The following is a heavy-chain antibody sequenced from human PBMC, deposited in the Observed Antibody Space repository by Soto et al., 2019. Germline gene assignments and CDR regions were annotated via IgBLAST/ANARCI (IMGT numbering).Heavy chain of an antibody. Sequence: GGSLRLSCTASGFTFDTYAMSWVRQAPGKGLEWVSAISGSGGSSYNADSVKGRFTITRDNSRTTLYLQMNSLRADDTALYYCAKGSSGFRPYYFDYWGQGSLVTVSS. CDR2: ISGSGGSS. D-gene: IGHD6-19*01. J-gene: IGHJ4*02. CDR3: AKGSSGFRPYYFDY. V-gene: IGHV3-23*01. CDR1: GFTFDTYA.